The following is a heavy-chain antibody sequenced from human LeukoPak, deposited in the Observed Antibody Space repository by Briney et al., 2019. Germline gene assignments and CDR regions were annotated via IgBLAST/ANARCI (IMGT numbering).Heavy chain of an antibody. J-gene: IGHJ6*03. D-gene: IGHD5-24*01. CDR2: ISSSGSTI. CDR1: GFICSSYE. Sequence: GGSLRLSCAASGFICSSYEMNWVRQAPGKGLEGVSYISSSGSTIYYADSVKGRFTISRGNAKNSLYLQMNSLRAEDTAVYYCARGGVERATIIYYYYYMDVWGKGTTVTISS. V-gene: IGHV3-48*03. CDR3: ARGGVERATIIYYYYYMDV.